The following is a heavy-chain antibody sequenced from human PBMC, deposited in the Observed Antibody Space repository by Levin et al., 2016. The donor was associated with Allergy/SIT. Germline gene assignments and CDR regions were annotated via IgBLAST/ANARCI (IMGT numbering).Heavy chain of an antibody. D-gene: IGHD1-1*01. Sequence: VRQAPGKGLEWVANIKEDGSQKYYVDSVKGRFTISRDNAKNSLSLQMNSLRAEDTAVYYCARDGNGYDSWGQGVLVTVSS. J-gene: IGHJ4*02. CDR2: IKEDGSQK. CDR3: ARDGNGYDS. V-gene: IGHV3-7*03.